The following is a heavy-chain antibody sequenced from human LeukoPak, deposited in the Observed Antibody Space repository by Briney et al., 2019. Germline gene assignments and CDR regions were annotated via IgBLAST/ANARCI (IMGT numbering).Heavy chain of an antibody. V-gene: IGHV3-48*02. CDR1: GFTFSSYS. CDR3: ARERTGGYYYDSSGYYDY. J-gene: IGHJ4*02. D-gene: IGHD3-22*01. CDR2: ISSSSSTI. Sequence: PGGSLRLSCAASGFTFSSYSMTWVRQAPGKGLEWVSYISSSSSTIYYADSVKGRFTISRDNAKNSLYLQMNSLRDEDTAVYYCARERTGGYYYDSSGYYDYWGQGTLVTVSS.